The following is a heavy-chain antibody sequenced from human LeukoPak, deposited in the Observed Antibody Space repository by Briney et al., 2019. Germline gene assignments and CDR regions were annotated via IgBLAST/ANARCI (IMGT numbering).Heavy chain of an antibody. J-gene: IGHJ6*03. CDR1: GFTFSSYG. CDR3: ARDLVHASSGYYQSSYYYYYMDV. D-gene: IGHD3-22*01. CDR2: ISYDGSNK. V-gene: IGHV3-30*03. Sequence: GRSLRLSCAASGFTFSSYGMHWVRQAPGKGLEWVAVISYDGSNKYYADSVKGRFTISRDNSKNTLYLQMNSLRAEDTAVYYCARDLVHASSGYYQSSYYYYYMDVWGKGTTVTVSS.